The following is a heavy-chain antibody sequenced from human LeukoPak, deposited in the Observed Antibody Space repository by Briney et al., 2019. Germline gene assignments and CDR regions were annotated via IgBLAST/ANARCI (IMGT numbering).Heavy chain of an antibody. CDR3: ATQNPYSGSWYTPDAFDI. D-gene: IGHD6-13*01. J-gene: IGHJ3*02. CDR1: GYSISSGYY. V-gene: IGHV4-38-2*02. CDR2: IFHSGNT. Sequence: KPSETLSLTCTVSGYSISSGYYWGWIRQPPGKGLEWIGDIFHSGNTYYNPSLKSRVTISVDTSKNQFSLKLSSVTAADTAVYYCATQNPYSGSWYTPDAFDIWGQGTMVTVSS.